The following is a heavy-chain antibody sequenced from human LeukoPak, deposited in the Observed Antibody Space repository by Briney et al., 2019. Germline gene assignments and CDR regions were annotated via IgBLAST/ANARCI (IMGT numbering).Heavy chain of an antibody. Sequence: GRSLRLSCAASGFTFSSYWMNWVRQAPGKGLEWVANINRDGSKKYYVDSVKGRFTISRDNAKNSLYLQMNSLRAEDAAVYYCVREIFGLDYWGQGTLVTVSS. J-gene: IGHJ4*02. CDR2: INRDGSKK. CDR3: VREIFGLDY. CDR1: GFTFSSYW. V-gene: IGHV3-7*01. D-gene: IGHD3-10*01.